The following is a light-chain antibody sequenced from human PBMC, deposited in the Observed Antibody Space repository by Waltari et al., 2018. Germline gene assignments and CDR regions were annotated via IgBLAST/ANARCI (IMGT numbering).Light chain of an antibody. Sequence: DIQMTQSPSSVSASVGDRVTITCRASQGISSWLALYQQKPGKAPKLLIYAASSLQSWVPSRFSGSGSGTDFTLTISSLQPEDFATYYCQQANSFPWTFGQGTKVEIK. V-gene: IGKV1-12*01. CDR3: QQANSFPWT. J-gene: IGKJ1*01. CDR2: AAS. CDR1: QGISSW.